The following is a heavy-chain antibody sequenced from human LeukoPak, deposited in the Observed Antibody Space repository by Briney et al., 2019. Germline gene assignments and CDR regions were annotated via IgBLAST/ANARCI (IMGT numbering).Heavy chain of an antibody. D-gene: IGHD3-22*01. CDR1: GGSISSSSYY. CDR3: ARETYYYDKDP. J-gene: IGHJ5*02. V-gene: IGHV4-39*07. Sequence: SETLSLTCTVSGGSISSSSYYWSWIRQPPGKGLEWIGSIYYSGSTYYNPSLKSRVTISVDTSKNQFSLKLSSVTAADTAVYYCARETYYYDKDPWGQGTLVTVSS. CDR2: IYYSGST.